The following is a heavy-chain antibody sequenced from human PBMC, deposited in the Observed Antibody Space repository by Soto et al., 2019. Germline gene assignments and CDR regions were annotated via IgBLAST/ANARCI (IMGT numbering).Heavy chain of an antibody. CDR2: IYYSGST. J-gene: IGHJ4*02. Sequence: QLQLQESGPGLVKPSETLSLTCTVSGGSISSSSYYWGWIRQPPGKGLEWIGSIYYSGSTYYNPSLKSRVTISVDTSKNQFSLKLSSVTAADTAVYYCARRVVVTAAHFDYWGQGTLVTVSS. V-gene: IGHV4-39*01. CDR1: GGSISSSSYY. D-gene: IGHD2-21*02. CDR3: ARRVVVTAAHFDY.